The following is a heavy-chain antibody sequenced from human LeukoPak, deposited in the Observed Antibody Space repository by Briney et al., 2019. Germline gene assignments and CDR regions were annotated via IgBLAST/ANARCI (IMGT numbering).Heavy chain of an antibody. CDR3: ARLPLGYCSSTSCYFG. D-gene: IGHD2-2*01. J-gene: IGHJ4*02. CDR2: IYHSGST. CDR1: GGSISSGGYY. V-gene: IGHV4-30-2*01. Sequence: SETLSLTCTVSGGSISSGGYYWSWIRQPPGKGLEWIGYIYHSGSTYYNPSLKSRVTISVDTSKNQFSLKLSSVTAADTAVYYCARLPLGYCSSTSCYFGWGQGTLVTVSS.